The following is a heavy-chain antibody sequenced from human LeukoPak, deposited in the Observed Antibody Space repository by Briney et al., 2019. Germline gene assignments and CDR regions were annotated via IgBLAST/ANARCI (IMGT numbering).Heavy chain of an antibody. V-gene: IGHV1-8*01. J-gene: IGHJ6*03. CDR3: ARGLRSGGLLGFREFMPPGIGHNYYYYYLDV. D-gene: IGHD3-10*01. Sequence: ASVKVSCKASVYTFTSYDIKWVRQAPGQGLGRMGRMNPKSGNTDNAQKFQGRVTMTRNTSISTPYMDLSRLRSENTPVYYCARGLRSGGLLGFREFMPPGIGHNYYYYYLDVWGKGTTVTVSS. CDR1: VYTFTSYD. CDR2: MNPKSGNT.